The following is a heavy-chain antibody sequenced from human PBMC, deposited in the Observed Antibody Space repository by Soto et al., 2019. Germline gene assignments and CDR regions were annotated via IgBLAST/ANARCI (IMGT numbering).Heavy chain of an antibody. V-gene: IGHV3-30-3*01. D-gene: IGHD6-19*01. Sequence: QVQLVESGGGVVQPGRSLRLSCAASGFTFSSYAMHWVRQAPGKGLEWVTVISYDGSNKYYADSVKGRFTISRDNSKNTLYLQMNSLRAEDPTVYYCARGDSGWYSSYVDYWGQGTLVTVSS. CDR2: ISYDGSNK. J-gene: IGHJ4*02. CDR3: ARGDSGWYSSYVDY. CDR1: GFTFSSYA.